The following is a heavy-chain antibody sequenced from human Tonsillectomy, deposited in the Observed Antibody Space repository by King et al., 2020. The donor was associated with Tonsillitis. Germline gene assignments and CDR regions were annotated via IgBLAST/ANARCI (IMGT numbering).Heavy chain of an antibody. Sequence: EVQLVESGGGLVQPGGSLRLSCAASGFTFTSYWMSWVRQAPGKGLEWVANIKQYGSEKYYVDSLKGRFTMSRDNAKNSLYLQMNSLRAEDTAVYYCARVFVVVVAATPGFDYWGQGTLVTVSS. V-gene: IGHV3-7*01. CDR2: IKQYGSEK. J-gene: IGHJ4*02. CDR1: GFTFTSYW. D-gene: IGHD2-15*01. CDR3: ARVFVVVVAATPGFDY.